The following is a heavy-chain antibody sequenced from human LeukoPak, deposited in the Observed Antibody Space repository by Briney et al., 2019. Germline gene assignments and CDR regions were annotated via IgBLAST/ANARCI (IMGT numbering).Heavy chain of an antibody. CDR3: ARGRNRWELHY. J-gene: IGHJ4*02. CDR1: GGSISSYY. CDR2: IYYSGST. V-gene: IGHV4-59*01. Sequence: SETLSLACTVSGGSISSYYWSWIRQPPGKGPEWIGYIYYSGSTNYNPSLKSRVTISVDTSKNQFSLKLSSVTAADTAVYYCARGRNRWELHYWGQGTLVTVSS. D-gene: IGHD1-26*01.